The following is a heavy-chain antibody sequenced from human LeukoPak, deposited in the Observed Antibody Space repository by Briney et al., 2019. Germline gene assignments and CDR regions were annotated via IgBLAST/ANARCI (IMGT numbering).Heavy chain of an antibody. D-gene: IGHD2-2*01. CDR3: ARGTSCSGRGSYYCRFGGY. Sequence: GGSLRLSCGASGFTFSSFWMSWVRQSPGKGLEWVANINQDGGEKYYVDSVKGRFTISRDNAKNFLYLQMNSLRAEDTAMYYCARGTSCSGRGSYYCRFGGYWGQGTVVTVSS. J-gene: IGHJ4*02. CDR1: GFTFSSFW. CDR2: INQDGGEK. V-gene: IGHV3-7*03.